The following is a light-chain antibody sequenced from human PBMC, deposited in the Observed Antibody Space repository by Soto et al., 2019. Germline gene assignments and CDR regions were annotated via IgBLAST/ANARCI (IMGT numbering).Light chain of an antibody. CDR2: HTY. CDR1: QSLSSSY. CDR3: QQYGTSPPVT. J-gene: IGKJ4*01. Sequence: EIVLTQSPGTLSLSPGERATVSCRASQSLSSSYLAWYQQKPGQAPRLLIYHTYNRATGIPDRFSGSGSGTDFTLTINTLEPEDFAVYYCQQYGTSPPVTFGGGTKVEIK. V-gene: IGKV3-20*01.